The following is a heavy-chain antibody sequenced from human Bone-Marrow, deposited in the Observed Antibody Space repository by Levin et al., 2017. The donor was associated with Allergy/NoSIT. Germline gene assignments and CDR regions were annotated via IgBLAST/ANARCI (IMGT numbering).Heavy chain of an antibody. CDR3: ARGREEDSSSHRSYYYYYMDV. V-gene: IGHV4-59*01. D-gene: IGHD6-13*01. CDR1: GGSISSYY. Sequence: PSETLSLTCTVSGGSISSYYWSWIRQPPGKGLEWIGYIYYSGSTNYNPSLKSRVTISVDTSKNQFSLKLSSVTAADTAVYYCARGREEDSSSHRSYYYYYMDVWGKGTTVTVSS. J-gene: IGHJ6*03. CDR2: IYYSGST.